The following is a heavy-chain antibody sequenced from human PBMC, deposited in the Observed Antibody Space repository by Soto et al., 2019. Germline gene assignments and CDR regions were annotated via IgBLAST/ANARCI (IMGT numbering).Heavy chain of an antibody. V-gene: IGHV4-38-2*02. CDR2: IHHGGSP. J-gene: IGHJ4*02. Sequence: SETLSLTCSIYSGSFSGYYLGWIRQSPGKGLEWIVSIHHGGSPLYNPSLKGRVAISVDTSKNQLSLNLSSVTAADTAIYYCARGWTEVATAYWGQGTLVTVSS. CDR1: SGSFSGYY. D-gene: IGHD2-21*02. CDR3: ARGWTEVATAY.